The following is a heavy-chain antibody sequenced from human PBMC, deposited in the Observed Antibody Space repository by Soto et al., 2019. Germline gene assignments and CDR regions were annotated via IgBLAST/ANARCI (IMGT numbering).Heavy chain of an antibody. CDR1: GFTFSNYA. D-gene: IGHD3-22*01. CDR2: ISGNAVTT. Sequence: GGSLRLSCAASGFTFSNYAMTWVRQAPGKGLEWVSTISGNAVTTYYADSVKGRFTISRDNAKNSLYLQMNSLRAEDTAVYYYARDQLYYNDISGRPLNAFDVWGQGTMVTVSS. CDR3: ARDQLYYNDISGRPLNAFDV. J-gene: IGHJ3*01. V-gene: IGHV3-23*01.